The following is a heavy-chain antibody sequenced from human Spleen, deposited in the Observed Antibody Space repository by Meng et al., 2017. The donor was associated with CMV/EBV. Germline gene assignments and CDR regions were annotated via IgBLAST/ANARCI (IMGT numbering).Heavy chain of an antibody. J-gene: IGHJ4*02. CDR2: ISSSSSYI. V-gene: IGHV3-21*01. CDR1: GFTFSSYS. CDR3: ARVSSWYSFDY. Sequence: SCAASGFTFSSYSMNWVRQAPGKGLEWVSSISSSSSYIYYADSVKGRFTISRDNAKNSLYLQMNSLRAEDTAVYYCARVSSWYSFDYWGQGTLVTVSS. D-gene: IGHD6-13*01.